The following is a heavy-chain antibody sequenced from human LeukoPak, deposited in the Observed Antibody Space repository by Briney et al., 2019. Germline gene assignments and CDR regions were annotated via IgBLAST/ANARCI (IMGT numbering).Heavy chain of an antibody. J-gene: IGHJ4*02. CDR2: INQNGREK. CDR3: ARYRHLGY. Sequence: GGSLRLSCADSGFTFGGYWMNWVRQAPGKGLEWVANINQNGREKYYVDSVKGRFTISRDNGKNSLYLQMNSLRAEDTAVYYCARYRHLGYWGQGTLVTVSS. V-gene: IGHV3-7*01. CDR1: GFTFGGYW.